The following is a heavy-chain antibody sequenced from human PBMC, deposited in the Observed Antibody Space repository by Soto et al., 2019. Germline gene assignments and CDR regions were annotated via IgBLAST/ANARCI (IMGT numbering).Heavy chain of an antibody. V-gene: IGHV1-69*13. CDR3: ARPQELSPTFDAFDI. D-gene: IGHD3-16*02. J-gene: IGHJ3*02. CDR2: IIPIFGTA. CDR1: GGTFSSYA. Sequence: GASVKVSCKASGGTFSSYAISWVRQAPGQGLEWMGGIIPIFGTANYAQKFQGRVTITADESTSTAYMELSSLRSEDTAVYYCARPQELSPTFDAFDIWGQGTMVTVSS.